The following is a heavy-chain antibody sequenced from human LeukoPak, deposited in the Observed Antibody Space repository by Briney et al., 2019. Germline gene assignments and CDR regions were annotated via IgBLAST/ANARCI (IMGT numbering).Heavy chain of an antibody. CDR1: GFTFNNAW. CDR2: IKKDGSEK. CDR3: AELGITMIGGV. Sequence: GGSLRLSCAASGFTFNNAWMSWVRQAPGKGLGWVANIKKDGSEKYYVDSVKGRFTISRDNAKNSLYLQMNSLRAEDTAVYYCAELGITMIGGVWGKGTTVTISS. D-gene: IGHD3-10*02. V-gene: IGHV3-7*01. J-gene: IGHJ6*04.